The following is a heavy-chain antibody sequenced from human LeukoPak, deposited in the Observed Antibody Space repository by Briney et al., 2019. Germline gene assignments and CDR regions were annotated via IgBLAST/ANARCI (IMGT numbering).Heavy chain of an antibody. CDR3: AKDRSSSWYPFDY. D-gene: IGHD6-13*01. Sequence: GGSLRLSCAASGFTFSYYAMSWVRQAPGKGLEWVSVMSDGGGNTYYADSVKGRFTISRDNSKHTLYRQMSSLRAEDTAAYYSAKDRSSSWYPFDYWGQGTLVTVSS. CDR2: MSDGGGNT. CDR1: GFTFSYYA. J-gene: IGHJ4*02. V-gene: IGHV3-23*01.